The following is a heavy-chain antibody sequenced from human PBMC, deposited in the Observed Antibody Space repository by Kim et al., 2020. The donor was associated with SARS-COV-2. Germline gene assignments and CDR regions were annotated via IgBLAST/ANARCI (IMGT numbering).Heavy chain of an antibody. J-gene: IGHJ6*02. CDR2: IGTAGDT. V-gene: IGHV3-13*01. CDR1: GFTFSSYD. Sequence: GGSLRLSCVASGFTFSSYDIHWVRQPTGKGLEWVSAIGTAGDTYFPDSVKGRFTISREDVRNSVYLQMNGLTAGDTAVYYCARGSPPITAAGRGFYYYYDGFDAWGQGTTVTVSS. CDR3: ARGSPPITAAGRGFYYYYDGFDA. D-gene: IGHD6-13*01.